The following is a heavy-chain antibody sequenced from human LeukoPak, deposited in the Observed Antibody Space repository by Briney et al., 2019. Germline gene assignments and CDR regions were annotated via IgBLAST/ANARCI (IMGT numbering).Heavy chain of an antibody. J-gene: IGHJ4*02. CDR1: GFTFSSYS. D-gene: IGHD2-15*01. V-gene: IGHV3-48*01. Sequence: QTGGSLRLSCAASGFTFSSYSMNWVRQAPGKGLEWVSYISSSSSTIYHADSVKGRFTISRDNAKNSLYPQMNSLRAEDTAMYYCARGWGCSGGSCYYHYWGQGTLVTVSS. CDR3: ARGWGCSGGSCYYHY. CDR2: ISSSSSTI.